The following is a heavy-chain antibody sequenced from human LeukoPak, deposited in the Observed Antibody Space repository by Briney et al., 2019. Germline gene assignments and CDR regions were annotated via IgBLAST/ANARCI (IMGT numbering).Heavy chain of an antibody. Sequence: GRSLRLSCAASGFAFDDYAMNWVRQAPGKALEWVSGISYNTGKLTYAGSVKGRFTISRGNAKNSLYLQMNSLRPEDTAVYYCAKGSGSSSWFAFDSWGQGTLVIVSS. CDR2: ISYNTGKL. CDR3: AKGSGSSSWFAFDS. CDR1: GFAFDDYA. J-gene: IGHJ4*02. V-gene: IGHV3-9*01. D-gene: IGHD6-13*01.